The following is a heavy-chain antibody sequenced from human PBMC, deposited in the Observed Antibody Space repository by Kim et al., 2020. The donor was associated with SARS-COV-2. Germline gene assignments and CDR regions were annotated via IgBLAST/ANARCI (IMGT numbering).Heavy chain of an antibody. CDR3: ASWGEQWLAEVDY. CDR2: IKQDGSEK. V-gene: IGHV3-7*01. D-gene: IGHD6-19*01. J-gene: IGHJ4*02. Sequence: GGSLRLSCAASGFTFSSYWMSWVRQAPGKGLEWVANIKQDGSEKYYVDSVKGRFTISRDNAKNSLYLQMNSLRAEDTAVYYCASWGEQWLAEVDYWGQGTLVTVSS. CDR1: GFTFSSYW.